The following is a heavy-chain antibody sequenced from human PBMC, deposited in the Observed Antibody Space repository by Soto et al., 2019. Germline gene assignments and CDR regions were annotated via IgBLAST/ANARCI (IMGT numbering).Heavy chain of an antibody. CDR3: ARDGSDYSTSGHYDP. CDR1: GGTHSSYA. D-gene: IGHD3-22*01. CDR2: IIPIFGTR. J-gene: IGHJ5*02. Sequence: QVQLVQSGAEVKKPGSSVKVSCKVTGGTHSSYAITWVRQAPGQGLEWMGGIIPIFGTRDYAQKFQGRVTITADPSTSTAYLELSGITSDDTAVYYCARDGSDYSTSGHYDPWGQGTLVTVSS. V-gene: IGHV1-69*01.